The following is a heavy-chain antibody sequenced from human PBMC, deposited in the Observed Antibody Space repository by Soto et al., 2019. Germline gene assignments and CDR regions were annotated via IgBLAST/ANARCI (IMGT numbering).Heavy chain of an antibody. V-gene: IGHV4-39*01. CDR1: GGSVSSSSYY. D-gene: IGHD6-19*01. J-gene: IGHJ5*02. Sequence: SETLSLTCTVSGGSVSSSSYYWGWIRQPPGKGLEWIGNIYYSGSTYYNPSLKSRVTISVDTSKNQFSLKLSSVTAADTAVYFCARTRAVWFDPWGQGTLVTVSS. CDR3: ARTRAVWFDP. CDR2: IYYSGST.